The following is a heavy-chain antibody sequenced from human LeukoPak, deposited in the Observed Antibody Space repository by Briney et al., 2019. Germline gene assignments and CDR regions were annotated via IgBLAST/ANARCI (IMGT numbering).Heavy chain of an antibody. CDR2: IYYSGST. Sequence: SETLSLTCTVSGGSISSYYWSCIRQPPGKGLEWMGYIYYSGSTNYNPSLKSRVTISVDTSKNQFSLKLSSVTAADTAVYYCARGLKSGIDPWGQGTLVTVSS. D-gene: IGHD3-10*01. CDR1: GGSISSYY. V-gene: IGHV4-59*01. CDR3: ARGLKSGIDP. J-gene: IGHJ5*02.